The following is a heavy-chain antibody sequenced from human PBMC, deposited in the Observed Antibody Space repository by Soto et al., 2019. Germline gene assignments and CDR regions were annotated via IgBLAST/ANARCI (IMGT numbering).Heavy chain of an antibody. CDR1: GYTVTSYG. Sequence: QVQLVQSGAEVKKPGASVKVSCKASGYTVTSYGINWVRPAPGQGLEWLGWISAINGNTHYAQKLQGRVTMTTDTSTSTAYMELRSLRSDDTAVYYCARVQSGYDFAYWGQGTLVTVSS. J-gene: IGHJ4*02. CDR3: ARVQSGYDFAY. V-gene: IGHV1-18*01. CDR2: ISAINGNT. D-gene: IGHD5-12*01.